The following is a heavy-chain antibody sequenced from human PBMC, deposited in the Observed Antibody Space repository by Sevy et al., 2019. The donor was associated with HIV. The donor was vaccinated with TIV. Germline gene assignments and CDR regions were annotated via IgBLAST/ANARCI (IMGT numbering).Heavy chain of an antibody. J-gene: IGHJ6*02. D-gene: IGHD3-3*01. Sequence: GGSLRLSCVASGFTLSSHGMHWVRQAPGKGLEWVSLIWYDGSHKFYAYSVKGRFTISRDNSKNTLYLQMNSLRAEDTAVYYCARTFDFWSTYYTGSYYYCGMDVWGQGTTVTVSS. CDR3: ARTFDFWSTYYTGSYYYCGMDV. CDR1: GFTLSSHG. CDR2: IWYDGSHK. V-gene: IGHV3-33*01.